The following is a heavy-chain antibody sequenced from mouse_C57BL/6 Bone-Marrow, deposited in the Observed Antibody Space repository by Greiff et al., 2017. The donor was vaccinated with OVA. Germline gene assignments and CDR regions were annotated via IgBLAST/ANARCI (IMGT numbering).Heavy chain of an antibody. Sequence: VQLKESGGDLVKPGGSLKLSCAASGFTFSSYGMSWVRQTPDKRLEWVATISSGGSYTYYPDSVKGRFTISRDNAKNTLYLQMSSLKSEDTAMYYCARRYRRDWGQGTLVTVSA. J-gene: IGHJ3*01. V-gene: IGHV5-6*01. CDR3: ARRYRRD. D-gene: IGHD2-12*01. CDR2: ISSGGSYT. CDR1: GFTFSSYG.